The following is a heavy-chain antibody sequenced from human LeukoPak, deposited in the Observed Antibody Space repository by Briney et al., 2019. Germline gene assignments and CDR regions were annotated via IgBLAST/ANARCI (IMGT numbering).Heavy chain of an antibody. CDR2: IYHSGST. D-gene: IGHD5-18*01. CDR3: ARVDTAMVMSDY. J-gene: IGHJ4*02. Sequence: SETLSLTCAVSGYSISSGYYWGWIRQPPGKGLEWIGSIYHSGSTYYNPSLKSRATISVDTSRNQFSLKLSSVTAADTAVYYCARVDTAMVMSDYWGQGTLVTVSS. CDR1: GYSISSGYY. V-gene: IGHV4-38-2*01.